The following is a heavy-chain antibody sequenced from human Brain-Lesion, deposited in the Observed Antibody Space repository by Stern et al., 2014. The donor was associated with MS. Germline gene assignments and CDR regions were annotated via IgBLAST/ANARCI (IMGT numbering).Heavy chain of an antibody. D-gene: IGHD1-26*01. CDR2: IYYSGFT. J-gene: IGHJ4*02. CDR1: GGSISSSTYY. Sequence: QVQLVESGPGLVKPSETLSLTCTVSGGSISSSTYYWAWIRQPPGKGLEWIGNIYYSGFTYYNPSLKSRVTISVDMSKNQFSLKLSSVTAAATAIYYCARHDSVPRPSQLYSARDRGPGYFDYWGQGTLVTVSS. CDR3: ARHDSVPRPSQLYSARDRGPGYFDY. V-gene: IGHV4-39*01.